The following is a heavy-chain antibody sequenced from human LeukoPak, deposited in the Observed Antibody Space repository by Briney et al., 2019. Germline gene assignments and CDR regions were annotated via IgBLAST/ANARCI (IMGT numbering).Heavy chain of an antibody. V-gene: IGHV3-53*01. CDR3: ARAPKGSSPGY. J-gene: IGHJ4*02. CDR2: IYSGGST. D-gene: IGHD6-13*01. CDR1: GFTVSNNH. Sequence: GGSLRLSCAASGFTVSNNHMSWVRQAPGKGLEWVSIIYSGGSTYSADSVKGRFTISRDNSKNTLYLQMNSLRAEDTAAYYCARAPKGSSPGYWGQGTLVTVSS.